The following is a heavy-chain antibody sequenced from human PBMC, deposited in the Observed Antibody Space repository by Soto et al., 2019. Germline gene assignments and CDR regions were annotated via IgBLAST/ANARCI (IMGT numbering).Heavy chain of an antibody. CDR3: ARDIRGIAAS. CDR1: GFTVSSNY. J-gene: IGHJ4*02. D-gene: IGHD6-25*01. CDR2: IYSGGST. V-gene: IGHV3-66*01. Sequence: EVQLVESGGGLVQPGGSLRLSCAASGFTVSSNYMSWVRQAPGKGLEWVSVIYSGGSTYYADSVKGRFTISRDNSKNTLYLQINSLRAEGTDVYYCARDIRGIAASWGQGTLVTVSS.